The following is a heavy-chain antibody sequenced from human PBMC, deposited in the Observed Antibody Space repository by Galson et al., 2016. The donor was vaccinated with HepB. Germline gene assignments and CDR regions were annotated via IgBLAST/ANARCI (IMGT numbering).Heavy chain of an antibody. V-gene: IGHV3-7*03. CDR3: VRKRYYYENKKGWFDL. CDR2: IDQSERES. CDR1: GFSLSSYW. J-gene: IGHJ5*02. D-gene: IGHD3-22*01. Sequence: SLRLSRAASGFSLSSYWMSWVRQAPGKGLEWVARIDQSERESDYVDSVKGRLTIFRDNAKNALYLQMNSLGVEDTAVYHCVRKRYYYENKKGWFDLWGQGALVTVSS.